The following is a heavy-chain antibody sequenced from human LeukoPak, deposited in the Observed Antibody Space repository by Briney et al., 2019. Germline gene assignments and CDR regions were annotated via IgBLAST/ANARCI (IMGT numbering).Heavy chain of an antibody. CDR3: AKRGELQYYYYYYMDV. CDR2: IRYDGSKK. Sequence: GGSLRLSCAASGFIFSSYGMHWVRQAPGKGLEWVAFIRYDGSKKYYADSVKGRFTISRDNSKNTLYLQMNSLRAEDTAVYYCAKRGELQYYYYYYMDVWGKGTTVTVSS. CDR1: GFIFSSYG. J-gene: IGHJ6*03. V-gene: IGHV3-30*02. D-gene: IGHD1-26*01.